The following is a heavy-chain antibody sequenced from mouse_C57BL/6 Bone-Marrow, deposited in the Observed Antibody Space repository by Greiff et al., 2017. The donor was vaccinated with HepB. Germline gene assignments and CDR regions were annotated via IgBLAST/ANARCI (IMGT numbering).Heavy chain of an antibody. Sequence: VQLQQSGAELVRPGASVKLSCTASGFNIKDYYMHWVKQRPEQGLEWIGRIDPEDGDTEYAPKFQGKATMTADTSSNTAYLQLRSLTSEDPAVYYCTVYYCSHPWYFDVWGTGTTVTVSS. V-gene: IGHV14-1*01. CDR2: IDPEDGDT. J-gene: IGHJ1*03. D-gene: IGHD1-1*01. CDR3: TVYYCSHPWYFDV. CDR1: GFNIKDYY.